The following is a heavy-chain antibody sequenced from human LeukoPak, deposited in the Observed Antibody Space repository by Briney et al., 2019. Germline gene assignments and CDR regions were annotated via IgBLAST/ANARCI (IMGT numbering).Heavy chain of an antibody. CDR1: GGSFSGYY. CDR3: ARLHALRFLEWLPKHYFDY. CDR2: INHSGST. V-gene: IGHV4-34*01. Sequence: SGTLSLTCAVYGGSFSGYYWSWIRQPPGKGLEWIGEINHSGSTNYNPSLKSRVTISVDTSKNQFSLKLSSVTAADTAVYYCARLHALRFLEWLPKHYFDYWGQGTLVTVS. J-gene: IGHJ4*02. D-gene: IGHD3-3*01.